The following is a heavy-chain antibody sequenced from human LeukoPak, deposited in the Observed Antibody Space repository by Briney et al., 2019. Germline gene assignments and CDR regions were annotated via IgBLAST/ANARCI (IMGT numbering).Heavy chain of an antibody. CDR3: AKGGCSSITCYTNC. Sequence: GRSLRLSCAASGFTFADYGMHWVRQAPGKGLEWVSSISWNSANIACADSVKGRFTISRDNARNSLYLQMNSLRAEDMALYYCAKGGCSSITCYTNCWGQGTLVTVSS. V-gene: IGHV3-9*03. D-gene: IGHD2-2*02. CDR1: GFTFADYG. CDR2: ISWNSANI. J-gene: IGHJ4*02.